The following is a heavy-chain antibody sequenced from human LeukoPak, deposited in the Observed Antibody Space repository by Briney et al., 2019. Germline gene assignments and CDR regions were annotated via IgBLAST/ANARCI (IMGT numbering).Heavy chain of an antibody. CDR1: GGSISSYY. D-gene: IGHD2-21*01. V-gene: IGHV4-59*01. J-gene: IGHJ6*02. Sequence: PSETLSLTCTVSGGSISSYYWSWIRQPPGKGLEWIGYIYYSGSTNYNPSLKSRVTISADTSKNQFSLKLCSVTAADTAVYYCARERMDCGGDCGMDVWGQGTTVTVSS. CDR2: IYYSGST. CDR3: ARERMDCGGDCGMDV.